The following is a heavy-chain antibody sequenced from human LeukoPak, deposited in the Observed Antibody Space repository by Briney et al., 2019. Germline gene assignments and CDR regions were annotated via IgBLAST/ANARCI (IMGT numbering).Heavy chain of an antibody. J-gene: IGHJ4*02. CDR2: ISGSSGST. Sequence: PGGSLRLSCAASGFTFSSYAMSWVRQAPGKGLEWVSAISGSSGSTNYADSVKGRFTISRDNSKNTLYLQMNSLRAEDTAVYYCAKDRHYYDSSGYDYFDYWGQGTLVTVSS. CDR3: AKDRHYYDSSGYDYFDY. D-gene: IGHD3-22*01. CDR1: GFTFSSYA. V-gene: IGHV3-23*01.